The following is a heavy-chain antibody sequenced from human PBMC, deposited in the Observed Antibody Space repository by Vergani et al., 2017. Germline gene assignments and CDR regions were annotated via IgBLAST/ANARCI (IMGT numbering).Heavy chain of an antibody. CDR3: AKHHSSIAARPYFDY. D-gene: IGHD6-6*01. CDR1: GFTFSSYA. J-gene: IGHJ4*02. V-gene: IGHV3-23*01. Sequence: EVQLLESGGGLVQPGGSLRLSCAASGFTFSSYAMSWVRQAPGKGLEWVSAIGGSGGSTYYADSVKGRFTISRDNSKNTLYLQMNSLRAEDTAVYYGAKHHSSIAARPYFDYWGQGTLVTVSS. CDR2: IGGSGGST.